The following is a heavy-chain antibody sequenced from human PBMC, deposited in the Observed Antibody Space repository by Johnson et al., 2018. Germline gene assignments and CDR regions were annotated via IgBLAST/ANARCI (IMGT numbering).Heavy chain of an antibody. CDR1: GFTFSNYN. CDR2: ISSSSDTK. J-gene: IGHJ4*02. V-gene: IGHV3-48*02. Sequence: VQLVESGGGLVQPGGSLTLSCGASGFTFSNYNMNWVRQAPGKGLEWVSYISSSSDTKYYADSVKGRFTISRDNAKNSLYLQMNGLGDEDTAVYYCATRFSSSSGGYWGQGTLVTVSS. D-gene: IGHD6-6*01. CDR3: ATRFSSSSGGY.